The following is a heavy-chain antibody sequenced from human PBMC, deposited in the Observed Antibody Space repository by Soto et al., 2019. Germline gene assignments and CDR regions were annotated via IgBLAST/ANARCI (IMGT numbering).Heavy chain of an antibody. Sequence: PSQTLSLTCAISGDSVSSNSAAWNWIRQSPSRGLEWLGRTYYRSKWYNDYAVSVKSRITINPDTSKNQFSLQLNYVTPEDTAVYYCARGYCSSTSCKASDYYYYGMDVWGQGTTVTVSS. D-gene: IGHD2-2*01. J-gene: IGHJ6*02. CDR1: GDSVSSNSAA. V-gene: IGHV6-1*01. CDR2: TYYRSKWYN. CDR3: ARGYCSSTSCKASDYYYYGMDV.